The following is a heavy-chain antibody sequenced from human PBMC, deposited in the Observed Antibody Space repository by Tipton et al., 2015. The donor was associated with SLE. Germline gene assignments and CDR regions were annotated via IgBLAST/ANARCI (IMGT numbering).Heavy chain of an antibody. J-gene: IGHJ5*02. Sequence: TLSLTCTVSGYSISSGYYWGWIRQPPGKGLEWIGSIYHSGSTYYNPSLKSRVTISVDTSKNQFSLKLSSVTAADTAVYYCARDGGFGVVTPNNWFDPWGQGTLVTVSS. V-gene: IGHV4-38-2*02. CDR1: GYSISSGYY. CDR3: ARDGGFGVVTPNNWFDP. D-gene: IGHD3-3*01. CDR2: IYHSGST.